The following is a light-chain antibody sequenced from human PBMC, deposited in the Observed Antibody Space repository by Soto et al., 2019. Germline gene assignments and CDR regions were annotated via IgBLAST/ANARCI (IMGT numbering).Light chain of an antibody. Sequence: DIQMTQSPSALSASVGDRVTITCRASQSISSWLAWYQQKPGKAPKLLIYDASSLESRVPSRFSGSGSGTEFTLTISGLRPDDFATYYCQQYNTYSYTFCQGTKVDIK. CDR3: QQYNTYSYT. J-gene: IGKJ2*01. V-gene: IGKV1-5*01. CDR1: QSISSW. CDR2: DAS.